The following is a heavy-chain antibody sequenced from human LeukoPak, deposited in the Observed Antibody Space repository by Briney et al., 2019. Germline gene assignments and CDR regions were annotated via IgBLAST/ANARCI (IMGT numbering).Heavy chain of an antibody. V-gene: IGHV3-66*01. CDR3: ARDQYSYAHAAH. CDR1: GFTVSSNY. CDR2: IYSGGTT. Sequence: GGSLRLSCAASGFTVSSNYMSRVRQAPGKGLEWVSVIYSGGTTYYADSVKGRFTISRDNSKNTLHLQMNSLRAEDTAVYYCARDQYSYAHAAHWGQGTLVTVSS. J-gene: IGHJ4*02. D-gene: IGHD5-18*01.